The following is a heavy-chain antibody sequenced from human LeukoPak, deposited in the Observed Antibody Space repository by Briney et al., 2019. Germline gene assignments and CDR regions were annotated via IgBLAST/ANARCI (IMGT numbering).Heavy chain of an antibody. J-gene: IGHJ6*03. Sequence: GGSLRLSCAASGFTFSSYAMSWVRQAPGKGLEWVSAISGSGGSTYYADSVKGRFTISRDNSKNTLYLQMNSLRAEDTAVYYCAKDRRYNYYGSGSYSDYMDVWGKGTTVTISS. CDR1: GFTFSSYA. CDR3: AKDRRYNYYGSGSYSDYMDV. CDR2: ISGSGGST. D-gene: IGHD3-10*01. V-gene: IGHV3-23*01.